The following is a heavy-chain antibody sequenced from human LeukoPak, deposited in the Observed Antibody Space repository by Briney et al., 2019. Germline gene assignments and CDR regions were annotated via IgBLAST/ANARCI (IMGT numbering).Heavy chain of an antibody. CDR1: GYTFTNYY. J-gene: IGHJ4*02. CDR2: IKPSGGST. D-gene: IGHD3-10*01. Sequence: ASLTVSCKASGYTFTNYYIYWVRQAPGQGLEWMGIIKPSGGSTTSAQKFQGRVTLTRDTSTSTIYMELSSLRSDDTAVYYCARGKGIYTSFPDDDYWGLRPLVTVSS. V-gene: IGHV1-46*01. CDR3: ARGKGIYTSFPDDDY.